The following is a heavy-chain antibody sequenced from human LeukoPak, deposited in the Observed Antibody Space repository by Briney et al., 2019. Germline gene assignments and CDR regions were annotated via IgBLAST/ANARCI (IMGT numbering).Heavy chain of an antibody. J-gene: IGHJ4*02. D-gene: IGHD6-13*01. Sequence: GASVKVSCKASGYTFTGYYMHWVRQAPGQGLEWMGWINPNSGGTNYAQKSQGRVTMTRDTSISTAYMELSRLRSDDTAVYYCARESGSSWVAIALVAGRQNFDYWGQGTLVTVSS. CDR3: ARESGSSWVAIALVAGRQNFDY. V-gene: IGHV1-2*02. CDR2: INPNSGGT. CDR1: GYTFTGYY.